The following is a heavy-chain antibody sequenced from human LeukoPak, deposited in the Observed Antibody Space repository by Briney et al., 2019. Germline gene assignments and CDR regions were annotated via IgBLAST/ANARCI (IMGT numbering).Heavy chain of an antibody. CDR1: GFTFSGYS. CDR2: ISSSSSYI. V-gene: IGHV3-21*01. CDR3: ASGPHRRAGNWFDP. Sequence: GGSLRLSCAASGFTFSGYSMNWVRQAPGKGLGWVSSISSSSSYIYYADSVKGRFTISRDNAKNSLYLQMNSLRAEDTAVYYCASGPHRRAGNWFDPWGQGTLVTVSS. J-gene: IGHJ5*02.